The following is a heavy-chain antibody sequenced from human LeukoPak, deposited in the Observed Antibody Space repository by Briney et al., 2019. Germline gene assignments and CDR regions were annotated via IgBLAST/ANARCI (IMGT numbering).Heavy chain of an antibody. V-gene: IGHV4-59*01. D-gene: IGHD3-22*01. CDR3: AREGSYYDSSGYYSHYYGMDV. CDR2: IYYSGST. Sequence: SETLSLTCTVSGGSISSYYWSWIRQPPGKGLEWIGYIYYSGSTNYNPSLKSRVTISVDTSKNQFSLKLSSVTAADTAVYYCAREGSYYDSSGYYSHYYGMDVWGQGTTVTVSS. CDR1: GGSISSYY. J-gene: IGHJ6*02.